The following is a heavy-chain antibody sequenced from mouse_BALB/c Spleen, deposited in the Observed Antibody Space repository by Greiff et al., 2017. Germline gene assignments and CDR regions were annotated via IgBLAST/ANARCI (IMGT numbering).Heavy chain of an antibody. CDR1: GYTFTDYN. D-gene: IGHD2-4*01. CDR3: ASGIYYDYDLDY. CDR2: IYPYNGGT. J-gene: IGHJ2*01. V-gene: IGHV1S29*02. Sequence: VQLQQSGPELVKPGASVKISCKASGYTFTDYNMHWVKQSHGKSLEWIGYIYPYNGGTGYNQKFKSKATLTVDNSSSTAYMELRSLTSEDSAVYYCASGIYYDYDLDYWGQGTTLTVSS.